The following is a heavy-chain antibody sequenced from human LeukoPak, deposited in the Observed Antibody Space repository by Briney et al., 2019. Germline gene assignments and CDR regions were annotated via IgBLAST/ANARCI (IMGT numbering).Heavy chain of an antibody. D-gene: IGHD4-11*01. Sequence: GGSLRLSCAASGFTVSGNYMSWVRQAPGKGLEWVSVIYSSGSTYYADSVKGRFTISRDNAKNSLYLQMNSLRAEDTAVYYCAREDSNYGSDYWGQGTLVTVSS. V-gene: IGHV3-53*01. CDR3: AREDSNYGSDY. CDR2: IYSSGST. J-gene: IGHJ4*02. CDR1: GFTVSGNY.